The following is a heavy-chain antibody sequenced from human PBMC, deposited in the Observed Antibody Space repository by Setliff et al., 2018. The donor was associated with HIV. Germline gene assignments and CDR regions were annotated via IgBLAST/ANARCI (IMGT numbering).Heavy chain of an antibody. J-gene: IGHJ4*02. Sequence: GASVKVSCKASGYTFTAYYIHWVRQAPGQGLEWMGWISTLDRSINYDDKFEGRITMTTDTSTSTAYMELRGLISDDTAVYFCARAPRIFPEFNNPHPHFDHWGQGTLVTVSS. D-gene: IGHD3-3*01. V-gene: IGHV1-18*04. CDR2: ISTLDRSI. CDR3: ARAPRIFPEFNNPHPHFDH. CDR1: GYTFTAYY.